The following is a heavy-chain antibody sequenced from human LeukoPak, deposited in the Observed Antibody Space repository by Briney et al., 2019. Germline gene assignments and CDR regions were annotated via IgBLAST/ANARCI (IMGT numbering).Heavy chain of an antibody. CDR3: ARAGRGGGMF. D-gene: IGHD2-15*01. Sequence: PSETLSLTCAVYGGSFSGYYWSWIRQPPGKGLEWIGEINHSGSTNYNPSLKSRVTISVDTSKNQFSLRLRSVTAADSAVYYCARAGRGGGMFWGQGTLVTVSS. J-gene: IGHJ4*02. CDR1: GGSFSGYY. V-gene: IGHV4-34*01. CDR2: INHSGST.